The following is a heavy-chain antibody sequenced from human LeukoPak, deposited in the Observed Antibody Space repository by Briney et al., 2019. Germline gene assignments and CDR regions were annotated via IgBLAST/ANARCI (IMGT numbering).Heavy chain of an antibody. Sequence: GGSLRLSCAASGFTSSSYAMSWVRQAPGKGLEWVSAISGSGGSTYYADSVKGRFTISRDNSKSTLYLQMNSLRAEDTAVYYCARGRTYYYDSSGYFDYWGQGTLVTVSS. V-gene: IGHV3-23*01. CDR1: GFTSSSYA. J-gene: IGHJ4*02. CDR2: ISGSGGST. CDR3: ARGRTYYYDSSGYFDY. D-gene: IGHD3-22*01.